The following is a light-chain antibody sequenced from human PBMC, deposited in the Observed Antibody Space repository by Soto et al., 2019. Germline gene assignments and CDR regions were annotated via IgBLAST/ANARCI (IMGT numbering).Light chain of an antibody. CDR2: GAS. CDR1: QSVSGN. Sequence: EIVMTQSPATLSVSPGERATLSCRASQSVSGNLAWYQQKPGQAPRLLIYGASSRATGIPARFSGSGSGTEFTLTISSLQSENFAVYYCQQYNNWPLTFGGGTKVEIK. V-gene: IGKV3-15*01. CDR3: QQYNNWPLT. J-gene: IGKJ4*01.